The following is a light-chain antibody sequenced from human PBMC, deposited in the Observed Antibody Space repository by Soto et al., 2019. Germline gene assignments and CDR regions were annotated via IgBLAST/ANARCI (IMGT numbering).Light chain of an antibody. V-gene: IGKV3-20*01. CDR1: QSVSSTY. Sequence: EIVLTQSPGTLSLSPGERATLSCRASQSVSSTYFAWYQQKPGQAPRLLIYGASNRAAGIPDRFSGSGSGTDFTLTISRLEPEDFAVYYCQQYGSSAPLTFGGGTKVEIK. CDR3: QQYGSSAPLT. J-gene: IGKJ4*01. CDR2: GAS.